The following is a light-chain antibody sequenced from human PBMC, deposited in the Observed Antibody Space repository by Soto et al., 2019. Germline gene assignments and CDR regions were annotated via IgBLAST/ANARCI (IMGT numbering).Light chain of an antibody. CDR2: GTS. CDR3: RQHGNLPIT. CDR1: QNVTTN. Sequence: EAVMTQTPSTPSVSPWERASLSCTDSQNVTTNMAFYHHKPVQAPMLLIYGTSIMSTGIPDRFCVCGCGRDFTLICSSGMPADFVVYYCRQHGNLPITCAHGTRLEI. J-gene: IGKJ5*01. V-gene: IGKV3D-15*01.